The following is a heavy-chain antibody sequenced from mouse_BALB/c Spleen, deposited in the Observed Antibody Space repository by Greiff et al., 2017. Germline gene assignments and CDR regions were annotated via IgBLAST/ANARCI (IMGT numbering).Heavy chain of an antibody. CDR2: ISNYYGNT. J-gene: IGHJ4*01. D-gene: IGHD1-1*01. CDR1: SYTFTDYA. V-gene: IGHV1-67*01. Sequence: QVQLQQSGPELVRPGVSVKISCKGSSYTFTDYAMHWVKQSHAKSLEWIGVISNYYGNTNYNQKFKGKATMTVDKSSSTAYMELARLTSEDSAVYYCARGTTVVEGYAMDYWGQGTSVTVSS. CDR3: ARGTTVVEGYAMDY.